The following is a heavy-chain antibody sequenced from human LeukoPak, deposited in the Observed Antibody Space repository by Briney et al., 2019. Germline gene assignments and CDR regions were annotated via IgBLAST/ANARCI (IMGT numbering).Heavy chain of an antibody. CDR3: ARVDNSSSRDYFDH. Sequence: ASVTVSCTASGYTFTRYGISWVRQAPGQGLEWMGWISAYNGNTNYAQKLQGRVTVTTDTSTTTAYMELRSLRSDDTAVYYCARVDNSSSRDYFDHWGQGTLVTVSS. D-gene: IGHD6-6*01. V-gene: IGHV1-18*01. CDR1: GYTFTRYG. J-gene: IGHJ4*02. CDR2: ISAYNGNT.